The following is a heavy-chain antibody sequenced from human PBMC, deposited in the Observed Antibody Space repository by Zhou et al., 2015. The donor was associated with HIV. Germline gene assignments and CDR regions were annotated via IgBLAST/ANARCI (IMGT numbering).Heavy chain of an antibody. Sequence: QVQLVQSGAEVKKPGSSVKVSCRASGGTFSSYAISWVRQAPGQGLEWMGGIIPIFGTANYAQKFQGRVTITADKSTSTAYMELSSLRSEDTAVYYCATVVVVAATGYYGMDVWGQGDHGHRLL. D-gene: IGHD2-15*01. J-gene: IGHJ6*02. CDR1: GGTFSSYA. V-gene: IGHV1-69*06. CDR3: ATVVVVAATGYYGMDV. CDR2: IIPIFGTA.